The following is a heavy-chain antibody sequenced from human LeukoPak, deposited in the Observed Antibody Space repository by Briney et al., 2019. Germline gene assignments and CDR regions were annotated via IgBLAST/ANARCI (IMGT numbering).Heavy chain of an antibody. J-gene: IGHJ6*03. D-gene: IGHD2-21*01. CDR3: ARVIGTIGSNRDFYFYYYMDI. CDR2: INPNSRGT. CDR1: GYTFTGYY. V-gene: IGHV1-2*02. Sequence: ASVKVSCEASGYTFTGYYMHWVREAPGPAVKWLEWINPNSRGTNYAEKFQGRVTMTRDTSISTAYMELSRLRSDDTAVYYCARVIGTIGSNRDFYFYYYMDIWGNGTTVTVSS.